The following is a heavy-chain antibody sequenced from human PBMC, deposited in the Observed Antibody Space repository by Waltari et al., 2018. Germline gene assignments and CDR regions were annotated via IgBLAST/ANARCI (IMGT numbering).Heavy chain of an antibody. J-gene: IGHJ4*02. D-gene: IGHD6-19*01. Sequence: EVQLLESGGGLVQPGGSLRLSCAASEFTFSSYAMNWVRQAPGKGREWVSTIGGSGGNKYYADSVKGRFTISRDNSKNTLYLQMNSLRAEDTAVYYCAKDPAGTYYFEYWGQGTLVTVSS. CDR1: EFTFSSYA. CDR3: AKDPAGTYYFEY. CDR2: IGGSGGNK. V-gene: IGHV3-23*01.